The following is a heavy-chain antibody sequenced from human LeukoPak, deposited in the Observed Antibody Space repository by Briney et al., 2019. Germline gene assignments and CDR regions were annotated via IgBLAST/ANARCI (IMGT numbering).Heavy chain of an antibody. Sequence: GASVKVSCKASGYTFTSYAMHWVRQAPGQRLEWMGWINAGNGNTKYSQKFQGRVTITRDTSASTAYMELSSLRSEDTAVYYCARTLSTMVRGVTISLGMDVWGQGTTVTVSS. CDR2: INAGNGNT. CDR1: GYTFTSYA. J-gene: IGHJ6*02. V-gene: IGHV1-3*01. CDR3: ARTLSTMVRGVTISLGMDV. D-gene: IGHD3-10*01.